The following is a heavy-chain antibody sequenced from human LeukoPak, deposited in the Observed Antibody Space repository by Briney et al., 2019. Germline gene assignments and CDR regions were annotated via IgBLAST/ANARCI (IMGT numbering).Heavy chain of an antibody. CDR2: ISGSGGSK. J-gene: IGHJ4*02. Sequence: PGGSLRLSCAASGFTFSSYAMSGVTGARGRGWEGVSAISGSGGSKYYADSVKGGFTTSRDNSKNTLYLQMNSLRAEDTAVYYCAKEGDLQQLVHFDYWGQGTLVTVSS. CDR1: GFTFSSYA. V-gene: IGHV3-23*01. CDR3: AKEGDLQQLVHFDY. D-gene: IGHD6-13*01.